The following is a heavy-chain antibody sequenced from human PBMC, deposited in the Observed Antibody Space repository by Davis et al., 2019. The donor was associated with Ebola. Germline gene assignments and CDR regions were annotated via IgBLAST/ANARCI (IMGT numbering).Heavy chain of an antibody. CDR3: ARGAPLQLWRYSYYYMDV. CDR2: IHQSGST. V-gene: IGHV4-34*01. Sequence: PSETLSLTCAVYGESFSAYYWNWIRQSPGKGLEWIGEIHQSGSTNYNPSLKSRVTMSMDSSKNQFSLKLNSLTAADTAVYYCARGAPLQLWRYSYYYMDVWGIGATVTVSS. D-gene: IGHD5-18*01. CDR1: GESFSAYY. J-gene: IGHJ6*03.